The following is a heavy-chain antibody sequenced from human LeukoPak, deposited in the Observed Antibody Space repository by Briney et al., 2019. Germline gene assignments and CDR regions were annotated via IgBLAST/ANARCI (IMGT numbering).Heavy chain of an antibody. Sequence: GGSLRLSCAASGFTLSSYAMSWVRQAPGKGLEGVSAISCSGGSTYYADSVKGRFTISRDNSKNTLYLQMNSLRAEDTAVYYCAKVRLGTDYYNSSGYYGYWGQGTLVTASS. CDR3: AKVRLGTDYYNSSGYYGY. V-gene: IGHV3-23*01. J-gene: IGHJ4*02. D-gene: IGHD3-22*01. CDR2: ISCSGGST. CDR1: GFTLSSYA.